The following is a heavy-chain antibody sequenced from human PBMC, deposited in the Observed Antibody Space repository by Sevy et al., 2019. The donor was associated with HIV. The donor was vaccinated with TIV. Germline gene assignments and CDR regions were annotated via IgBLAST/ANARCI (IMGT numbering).Heavy chain of an antibody. V-gene: IGHV3-23*01. CDR1: GFGFDTYA. CDR2: ISGSGGST. CDR3: AKDRLEWLLYRYDWFDP. D-gene: IGHD3-3*01. Sequence: GGSLRLSCAASGFGFDTYAMSWVRQAPGKGLEWVSAISGSGGSTYYADSVKGRFTISRDNSKNTLYLQMNSLRAEDTAVYYCAKDRLEWLLYRYDWFDPWGQGTLVTVSS. J-gene: IGHJ5*02.